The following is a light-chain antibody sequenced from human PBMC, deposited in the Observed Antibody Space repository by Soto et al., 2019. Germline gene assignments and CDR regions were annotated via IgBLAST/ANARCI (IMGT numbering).Light chain of an antibody. CDR1: SSDVGSYNL. CDR3: CSYAGSSTWV. CDR2: EGS. V-gene: IGLV2-23*01. Sequence: QSVLTQPASVSGSPGQSITISCTGTSSDVGSYNLVSWYQHHPGKAPKLMIYEGSKWPSGVSNRFSGSKSGNTASLTISGLQAEDEADYYCCSYAGSSTWVFGGGTKVTVL. J-gene: IGLJ3*02.